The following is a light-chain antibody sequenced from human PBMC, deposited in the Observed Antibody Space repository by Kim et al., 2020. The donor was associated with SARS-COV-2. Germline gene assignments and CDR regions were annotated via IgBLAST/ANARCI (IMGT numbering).Light chain of an antibody. CDR1: QSVSSSY. CDR2: GVS. CDR3: QQYGSSPLYT. V-gene: IGKV3-20*01. Sequence: EIVLTQSPGTLSLSPGERATLSCRASQSVSSSYLAWYQQKPGQAPRLLIYGVSSRATGIPDRFSGSGSGTDFTLTISRLEPEDFAVYYCQQYGSSPLYTFGQGTELEI. J-gene: IGKJ2*01.